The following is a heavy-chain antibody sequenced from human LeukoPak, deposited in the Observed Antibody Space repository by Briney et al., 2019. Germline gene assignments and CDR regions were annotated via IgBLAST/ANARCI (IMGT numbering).Heavy chain of an antibody. CDR2: ISHDGATK. Sequence: GGSLRLSCAASGFSFSNFAIHWVRQAPGKGLEGLAVISHDGATKHYADSVKGRFTISRDNSKNSLSLQMNSLSAEDTAVYYCARARGRWHLLPLDFWGQGSLVTVSS. J-gene: IGHJ4*02. CDR3: ARARGRWHLLPLDF. CDR1: GFSFSNFA. V-gene: IGHV3-30*04. D-gene: IGHD1-26*01.